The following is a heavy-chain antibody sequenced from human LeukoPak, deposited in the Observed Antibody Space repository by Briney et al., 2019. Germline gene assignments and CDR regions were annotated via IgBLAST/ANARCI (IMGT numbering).Heavy chain of an antibody. CDR2: VSTDGSST. Sequence: GGSLRLSCAVSGFTFSSYWMHWVRQAPGKGLVWVSRVSTDGSSTSYADSVKGRFTISRDDSKHTQYLQMDSLRAEDTAVYYCARGRGDNSDWYFDLWGRGTLVTVSS. J-gene: IGHJ2*01. D-gene: IGHD2-21*01. CDR3: ARGRGDNSDWYFDL. CDR1: GFTFSSYW. V-gene: IGHV3-74*01.